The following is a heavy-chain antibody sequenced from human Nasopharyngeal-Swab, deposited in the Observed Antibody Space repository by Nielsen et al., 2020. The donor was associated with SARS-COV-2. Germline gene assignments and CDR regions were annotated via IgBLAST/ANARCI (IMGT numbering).Heavy chain of an antibody. CDR1: GGSISSGSYY. J-gene: IGHJ6*03. CDR3: ARGIVVVPAALLSGFYYYYMDV. D-gene: IGHD2-2*01. Sequence: SETLSLTCTVSGGSISSGSYYWGWIRQPPGKGLEWIGSIYYSGSTYYNPSLKSRVTISVDTSKNQFSLKLSSVTAADTAVYYCARGIVVVPAALLSGFYYYYMDVWGKGTTVTVSS. CDR2: IYYSGST. V-gene: IGHV4-39*07.